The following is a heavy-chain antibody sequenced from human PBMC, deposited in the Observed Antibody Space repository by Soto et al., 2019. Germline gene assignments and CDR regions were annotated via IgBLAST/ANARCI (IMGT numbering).Heavy chain of an antibody. V-gene: IGHV5-10-1*01. CDR2: IDPTDSFT. CDR3: ARPASGGSRDAFDV. J-gene: IGHJ3*01. CDR1: GCKFTTFW. Sequence: PXESLKISCKASGCKFTTFWLNWVRQTPGKGLEWLGRIDPTDSFTNYSPPFEGHVTISVDRSISTAYLQWNSLQASDTAIYYCARPASGGSRDAFDVWGQGTTVTVSS. D-gene: IGHD2-15*01.